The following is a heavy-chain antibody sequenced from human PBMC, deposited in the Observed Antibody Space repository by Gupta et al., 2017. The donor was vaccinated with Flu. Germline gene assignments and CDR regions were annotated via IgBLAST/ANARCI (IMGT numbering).Heavy chain of an antibody. CDR3: ARDLRGMIRGFDY. J-gene: IGHJ4*02. CDR2: ISSSGSTI. Sequence: EVQLVESGGGLVQPGGSLRLSCAASGFTFSSYEMNWVRQAPGKGLGWVSYISSSGSTIYYADSVKGRFTISRDNAKNSLYLQMNSLRAEDTAVYYCARDLRGMIRGFDYWGQGTLVTVSS. D-gene: IGHD3-22*01. CDR1: GFTFSSYE. V-gene: IGHV3-48*03.